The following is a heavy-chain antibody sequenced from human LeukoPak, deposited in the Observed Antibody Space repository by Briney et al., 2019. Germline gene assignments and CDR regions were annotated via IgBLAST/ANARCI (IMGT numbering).Heavy chain of an antibody. CDR1: GDSVSSSGVA. Sequence: SPTLSLSRAISGDSVSSSGVAWNWIRQSPSRGLEWLGRTYYASQWSNEYALSVESRITINPDTSKNQFSLQLNSVTPEDTAVYYCTRGRNSAFHYWGPGTRLSLSS. CDR2: TYYASQWSN. J-gene: IGHJ4*02. D-gene: IGHD1-14*01. V-gene: IGHV6-1*01. CDR3: TRGRNSAFHY.